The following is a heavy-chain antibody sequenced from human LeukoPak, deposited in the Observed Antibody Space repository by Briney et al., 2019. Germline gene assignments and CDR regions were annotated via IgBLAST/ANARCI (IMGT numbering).Heavy chain of an antibody. D-gene: IGHD2-15*01. CDR2: IDNSGST. J-gene: IGHJ3*02. CDR1: GGSISGYY. Sequence: NASETLSLTCSVSGGSISGYYWSWIRQPAGKGLEWIGRIDNSGSTKYNPSLTSRITMSADTSKNQFSLKLDSVTAADTAVYYCARGRVATDAFDIWGQGTMVTVSS. V-gene: IGHV4-4*07. CDR3: ARGRVATDAFDI.